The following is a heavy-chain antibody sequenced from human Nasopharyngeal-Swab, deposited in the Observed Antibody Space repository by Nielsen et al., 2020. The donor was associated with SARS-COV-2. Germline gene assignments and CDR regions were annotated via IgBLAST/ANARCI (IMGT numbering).Heavy chain of an antibody. D-gene: IGHD6-6*01. CDR3: ARDEQLAYGMDV. CDR1: GFTFSSYS. J-gene: IGHJ6*02. Sequence: GGSLRLSCAASGFTFSSYSMNWVRQAPGKGLEWVSSISSSSSYIYYADSVKGRFTISRDNAKNSLYLQKNSLRAEDTAVYYCARDEQLAYGMDVWGQGTTVTVSS. CDR2: ISSSSSYI. V-gene: IGHV3-21*01.